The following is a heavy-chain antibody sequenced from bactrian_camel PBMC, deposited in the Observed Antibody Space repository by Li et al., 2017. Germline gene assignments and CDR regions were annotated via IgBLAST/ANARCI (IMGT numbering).Heavy chain of an antibody. Sequence: DVQLVESGGGSVQAGGSLRLSCAPSGDDYNTNYMVVVWFRQGPGKEREGIAAIYTAGGNAYSADSVKGRFTISQDGANNTVYLQMDSLKPEDTALYYCAAAGGGGDARFAWQLEEIGFGHWGQGTQVTVS. CDR1: GDDYNTNY. CDR2: IYTAGGNA. J-gene: IGHJ6*01. D-gene: IGHD7*01. CDR3: AAAGGGGDARFAWQLEEIGFGH. V-gene: IGHV3S40*01.